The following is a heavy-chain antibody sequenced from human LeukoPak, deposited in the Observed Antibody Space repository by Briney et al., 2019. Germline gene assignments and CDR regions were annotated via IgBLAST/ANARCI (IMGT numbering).Heavy chain of an antibody. Sequence: ASVKVSCKVSGYTLTELSMHWVRQAPGKGLEWMGGFDPEDGETIYAQKFQGRVTMTEDTSTDTAYMELSSLRSEDTAVYYCATGYSGYDPGYYYYYGMDVWGQGTTVTVSS. CDR2: FDPEDGET. V-gene: IGHV1-24*01. CDR3: ATGYSGYDPGYYYYYGMDV. J-gene: IGHJ6*02. CDR1: GYTLTELS. D-gene: IGHD5-12*01.